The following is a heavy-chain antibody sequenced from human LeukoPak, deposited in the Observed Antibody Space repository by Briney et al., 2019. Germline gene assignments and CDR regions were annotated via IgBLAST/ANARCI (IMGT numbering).Heavy chain of an antibody. CDR3: AIPPTTVTVGY. D-gene: IGHD4-17*01. CDR2: IWYDGSNK. CDR1: GFTFSSYG. J-gene: IGHJ4*02. Sequence: GRSLRLSYAASGFTFSSYGMHWVRQAPGKGLEWVAVIWYDGSNKYYADSVKGRFTISRDNSKNTLYLQMNSLRAEDTAVYYCAIPPTTVTVGYWGQGTLVTVSS. V-gene: IGHV3-33*01.